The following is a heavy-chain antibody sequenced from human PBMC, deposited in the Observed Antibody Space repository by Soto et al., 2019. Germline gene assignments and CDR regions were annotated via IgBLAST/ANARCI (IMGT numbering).Heavy chain of an antibody. D-gene: IGHD6-6*01. Sequence: ASVKVSCKASGYTFANYGIHWVRQAPGQRLEWMGWINAGNGDTKYSENFQGRVTITRDTSASTVYLQMNSLRAEDTAVYYCAKSITARPFDYWGQGALVTVSS. CDR3: AKSITARPFDY. J-gene: IGHJ4*02. V-gene: IGHV1-3*01. CDR2: INAGNGDT. CDR1: GYTFANYG.